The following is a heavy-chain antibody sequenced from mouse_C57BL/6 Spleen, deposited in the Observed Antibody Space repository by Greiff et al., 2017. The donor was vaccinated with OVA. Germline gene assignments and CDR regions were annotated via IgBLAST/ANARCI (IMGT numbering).Heavy chain of an antibody. D-gene: IGHD4-1*01. V-gene: IGHV1-82*01. CDR1: GYAFSSSW. CDR2: IYPGDGDT. J-gene: IGHJ3*01. Sequence: QVQLKESGPELVKPGASVKISCKASGYAFSSSWMNWVKQRPGKGLEWIGRIYPGDGDTNYNGKFKGKATLTADKSSSTAYMQLSSLTSEDSAVDFCARTNWDVGGFAYWGQGTLVTVSA. CDR3: ARTNWDVGGFAY.